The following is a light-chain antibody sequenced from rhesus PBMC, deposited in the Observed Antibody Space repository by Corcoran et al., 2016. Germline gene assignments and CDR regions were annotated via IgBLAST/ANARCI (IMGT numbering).Light chain of an antibody. V-gene: IGKV1S14*01. CDR2: SAS. Sequence: DIQMTQSPSSLSASVGDTVTITCRASQGISNYLAWYQQKPGKAPKPLIYSASNLESGVPARFSGSGSWTYCTRTISSLQPEDFATYYCQQHTSYPPSLTFGGGTKVGIK. CDR3: QQHTSYPPSLT. CDR1: QGISNY. J-gene: IGKJ4*01.